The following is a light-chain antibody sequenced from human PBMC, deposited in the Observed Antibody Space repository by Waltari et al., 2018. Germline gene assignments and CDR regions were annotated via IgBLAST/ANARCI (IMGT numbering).Light chain of an antibody. Sequence: QSVLTQPPSASGTPGQRVTLSFSGSSYNIGSNYVYWYQQLPGTAPKLLIYRNNQRPSGVPDRFSGSKSDTSASLAISGLRSEDEADYYCAAWDDSLSGPVFGGGTKVTVL. CDR1: SYNIGSNY. CDR2: RNN. CDR3: AAWDDSLSGPV. V-gene: IGLV1-47*01. J-gene: IGLJ3*02.